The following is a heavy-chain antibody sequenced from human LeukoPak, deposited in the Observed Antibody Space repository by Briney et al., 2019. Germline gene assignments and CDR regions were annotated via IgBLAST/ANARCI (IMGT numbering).Heavy chain of an antibody. CDR1: GFTFSSYG. V-gene: IGHV3-33*01. CDR2: IWYDGSNK. D-gene: IGHD6-25*01. Sequence: GGSLRLYCAASGFTFSSYGMHWVRQAPGKGLEWVAVIWYDGSNKYYADSVKGRFTISRDNAKNSLYLQMNSLRAEDTAFYYSAREHTPYGSGCTASYWGQGTLVTVSS. CDR3: AREHTPYGSGCTASY. J-gene: IGHJ4*02.